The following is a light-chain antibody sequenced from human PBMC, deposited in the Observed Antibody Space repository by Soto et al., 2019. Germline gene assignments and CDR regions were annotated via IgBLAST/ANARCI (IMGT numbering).Light chain of an antibody. J-gene: IGKJ5*01. CDR1: QGVNNCF. Sequence: EIVLTQSPGTLSLSPGEGATLSCRASQGVNNCFIAWYQKRPGQTPILLIYGASNMATGIPDRFSGSGSGTHFTLTISRLEPGDFAVYYCQHFGGSTFTFGQGTRLEIK. CDR2: GAS. CDR3: QHFGGSTFT. V-gene: IGKV3-20*01.